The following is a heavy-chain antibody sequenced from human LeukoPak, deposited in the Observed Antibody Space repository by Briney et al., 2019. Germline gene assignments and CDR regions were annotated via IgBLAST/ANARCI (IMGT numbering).Heavy chain of an antibody. J-gene: IGHJ4*02. CDR1: CFIFSNYD. D-gene: IGHD1-26*01. CDR3: ASEHIVGATATY. CDR2: ISGSGDIT. V-gene: IGHV3-23*01. Sequence: GGSLRLSCAASCFIFSNYDMRWVRQAPGKGRECLSAISGSGDITYYADSVKGRFTISRDNSKNALYLQMNSLRADDAAVYYCASEHIVGATATYWGQGTLVTVS.